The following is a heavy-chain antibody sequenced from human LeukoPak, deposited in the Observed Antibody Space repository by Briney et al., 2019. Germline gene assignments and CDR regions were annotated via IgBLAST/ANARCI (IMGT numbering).Heavy chain of an antibody. Sequence: GGSLRLSCAASGFTFSSYAMSWVRQAPGKGLEWVSAISGSGGSTYYADSVKGRFTISRDNAKNSLSLQMNSLRAEDTAVYYCARTTVTALPFDYWGQGTLVTVSS. CDR1: GFTFSSYA. CDR3: ARTTVTALPFDY. D-gene: IGHD4-17*01. J-gene: IGHJ4*02. V-gene: IGHV3-23*01. CDR2: ISGSGGST.